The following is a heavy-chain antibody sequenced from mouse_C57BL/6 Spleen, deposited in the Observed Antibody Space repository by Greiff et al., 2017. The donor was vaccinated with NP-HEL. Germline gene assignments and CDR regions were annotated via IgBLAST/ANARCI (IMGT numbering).Heavy chain of an antibody. CDR2: IDPSDSYT. Sequence: QVQLQQPGAELVRPGPSVKLSCKASGYTFTSYWMHWVKQRPGQGLEWIGVIDPSDSYTNYNQKFKGKATLTVDTSSSTAYMQLSSLTSEDSAVYYCANSLGRRFDYWGQGTTLTVSS. V-gene: IGHV1-59*01. CDR3: ANSLGRRFDY. CDR1: GYTFTSYW. J-gene: IGHJ2*01. D-gene: IGHD4-1*01.